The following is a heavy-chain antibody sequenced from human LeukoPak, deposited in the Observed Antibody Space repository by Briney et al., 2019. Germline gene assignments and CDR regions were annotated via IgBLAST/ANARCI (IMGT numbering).Heavy chain of an antibody. D-gene: IGHD3-10*01. Sequence: SETLSLTCAVYGGSFSGYYWSWIRQPPGKGLEWLGEIDQSGTTNYNPSLKSRVSISVDTSKKQFSLTLTSMTAADTAVYYCARVPHYYFGYGYFDSWGQGTLVTVSS. J-gene: IGHJ4*02. CDR1: GGSFSGYY. CDR3: ARVPHYYFGYGYFDS. CDR2: IDQSGTT. V-gene: IGHV4-34*01.